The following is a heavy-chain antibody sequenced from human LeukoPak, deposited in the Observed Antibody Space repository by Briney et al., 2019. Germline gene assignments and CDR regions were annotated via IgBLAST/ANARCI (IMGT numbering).Heavy chain of an antibody. J-gene: IGHJ4*02. CDR1: GFTFSSYW. V-gene: IGHV3-7*01. CDR3: AIIPRAAAGPSARSPFHY. D-gene: IGHD6-13*01. Sequence: PGGSLRLSCEVSGFTFSSYWMNWVRQAPGKGLEWVANIKQDGSDKYYVDSVKGRFTISRDNAKNSLYLQMNSLRAEDTAVYYCAIIPRAAAGPSARSPFHYWGQGTQVTVSS. CDR2: IKQDGSDK.